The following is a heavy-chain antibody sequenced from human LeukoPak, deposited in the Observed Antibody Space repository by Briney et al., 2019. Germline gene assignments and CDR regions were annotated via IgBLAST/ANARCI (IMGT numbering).Heavy chain of an antibody. Sequence: PGGSLRLSCAASGFTFGSYAMSWVRQAPGKGLEWVSVIYSGGSTHYADSVKGRFTISRDNSKNTLYLQMNSLRAEDTSVYYCARGRNSGWYELVGQFDYWGQGTLVTVSS. CDR1: GFTFGSYA. D-gene: IGHD6-19*01. V-gene: IGHV3-66*01. CDR2: IYSGGST. J-gene: IGHJ4*02. CDR3: ARGRNSGWYELVGQFDY.